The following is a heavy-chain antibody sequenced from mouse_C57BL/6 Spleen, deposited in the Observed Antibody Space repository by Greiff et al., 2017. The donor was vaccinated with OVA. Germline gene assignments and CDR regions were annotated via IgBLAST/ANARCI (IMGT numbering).Heavy chain of an antibody. J-gene: IGHJ4*01. CDR2: IYPGDGDT. CDR3: AREAFYYYGSSSYYYAMDY. CDR1: GYAFSSSW. D-gene: IGHD1-1*01. Sequence: QVQLQQSGPELVKPGASVKISCKASGYAFSSSWMNWVKQRPGKGLEWIGRIYPGDGDTNYNGKFKGKATLTADKSSSTAYMQLSSLTSEDSAVYFCAREAFYYYGSSSYYYAMDYWGQGTSVTVSS. V-gene: IGHV1-82*01.